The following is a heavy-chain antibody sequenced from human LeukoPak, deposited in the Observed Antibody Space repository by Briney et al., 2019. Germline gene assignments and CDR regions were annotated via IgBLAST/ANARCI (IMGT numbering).Heavy chain of an antibody. CDR3: ARDAIKNFWSGYQDY. Sequence: SVKVSCKASGGSFSNYAFSWVRQAPGQGLEWMGRITPIVDIATYIQKFQGRVTITANKFTSTAYMELSSLTSEDTAVYYCARDAIKNFWSGYQDYWGQGTLVTVSS. CDR1: GGSFSNYA. V-gene: IGHV1-69*04. D-gene: IGHD3-3*01. CDR2: ITPIVDIA. J-gene: IGHJ4*02.